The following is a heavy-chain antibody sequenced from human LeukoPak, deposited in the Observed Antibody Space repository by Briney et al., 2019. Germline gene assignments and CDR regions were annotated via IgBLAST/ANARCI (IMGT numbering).Heavy chain of an antibody. D-gene: IGHD5-18*01. Sequence: PSQTLSLTCTVSGGSISSGGYYWSWIPQHPANGLEWIGYIYYRCRTYYDPSVNSLVIKSVDTSKDQFSLKLISVTAADTAVYYCARDKRGYGADYWGQGTLVTVSS. CDR2: IYYRCRT. J-gene: IGHJ4*02. V-gene: IGHV4-31*01. CDR3: ARDKRGYGADY. CDR1: GGSISSGGYY.